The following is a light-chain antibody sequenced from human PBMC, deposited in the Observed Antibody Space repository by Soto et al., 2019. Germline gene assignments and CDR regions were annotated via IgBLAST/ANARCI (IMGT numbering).Light chain of an antibody. CDR1: QSIGSY. V-gene: IGKV1-39*01. CDR2: GTS. CDR3: QQSYSAPRT. Sequence: DIQMTQSPSSLPASVGDRISITCRASQSIGSYLSWYQQKSGKAPKLLIYGTSNLQSGVSSRFSGSGSETGFTLTISSLQPEDFATYYCQQSYSAPRTFGQGTKVDIK. J-gene: IGKJ2*01.